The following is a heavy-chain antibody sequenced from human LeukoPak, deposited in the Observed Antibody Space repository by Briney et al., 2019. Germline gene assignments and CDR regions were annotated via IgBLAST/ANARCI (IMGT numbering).Heavy chain of an antibody. Sequence: GGSLRLSCAASGFTFSSYEMNWVRQAPGKGLEWVSYISSSGSTIYYADSVKGRFTISRDNSKNTLYLQMNSLRAEDTAVYYCARGLDYGSGGIDAFDIWGQGTMVTVSS. V-gene: IGHV3-48*03. D-gene: IGHD3-10*01. CDR2: ISSSGSTI. CDR1: GFTFSSYE. J-gene: IGHJ3*02. CDR3: ARGLDYGSGGIDAFDI.